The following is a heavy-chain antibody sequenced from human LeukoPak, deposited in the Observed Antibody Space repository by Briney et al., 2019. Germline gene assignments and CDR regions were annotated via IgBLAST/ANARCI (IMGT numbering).Heavy chain of an antibody. CDR2: ISRTGNSI. J-gene: IGHJ4*02. V-gene: IGHV3-48*03. CDR1: GFTLSSYE. CDR3: AKDRVDVSDYYDRSGYFLGYFDY. D-gene: IGHD3-22*01. Sequence: GGSLRLSCAASGFTLSSYEMNWVRLAPGKGLEWISYISRTGNSIYYADSVKGRFTISRDSAKNSLYLQMNSLRAEDTAVYYCAKDRVDVSDYYDRSGYFLGYFDYWGQGTLVTVSS.